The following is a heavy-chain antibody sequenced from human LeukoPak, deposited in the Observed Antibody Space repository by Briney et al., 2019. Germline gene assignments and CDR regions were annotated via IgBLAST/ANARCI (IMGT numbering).Heavy chain of an antibody. CDR3: ARGTTVTTFETNFDY. Sequence: EASVKVSCKASGYTFTSYDINWVRQATGQGLEWMGWMNPNSGNTGYAQKFQGRVTITRNTSISTAYMELGSLRSEDTAVYYCARGTTVTTFETNFDYWGQGTLVTVSS. V-gene: IGHV1-8*03. J-gene: IGHJ4*02. CDR2: MNPNSGNT. CDR1: GYTFTSYD. D-gene: IGHD4-17*01.